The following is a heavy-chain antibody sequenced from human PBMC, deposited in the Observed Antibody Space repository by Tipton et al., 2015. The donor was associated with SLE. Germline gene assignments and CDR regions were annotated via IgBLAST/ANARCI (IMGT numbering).Heavy chain of an antibody. Sequence: TLSLTCTVSGGSISSSSYYWGWIRQPPGKGLEWIGSIYYSGSAYYNPSLKSRVTISVDTSTNQFSRKLSSVTAADTAVYYCARHHMTTLFDYWGQGTLVTVSS. CDR2: IYYSGSA. V-gene: IGHV4-39*01. CDR1: GGSISSSSYY. CDR3: ARHHMTTLFDY. J-gene: IGHJ4*02. D-gene: IGHD4-11*01.